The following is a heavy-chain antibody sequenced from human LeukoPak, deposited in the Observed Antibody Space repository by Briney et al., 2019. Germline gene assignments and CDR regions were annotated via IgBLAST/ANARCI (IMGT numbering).Heavy chain of an antibody. CDR3: ARDYYDSSGYYSSFFQH. D-gene: IGHD3-22*01. CDR1: GYTFTSYG. Sequence: ASVKVSCKASGYTFTSYGISWVRQAPGQGLEWMGWISAYNGNTNYAQKPQGRVTLTTDTSTSTAYMELRSLRSDDTAVYYCARDYYDSSGYYSSFFQHWGQGTLVTVSS. V-gene: IGHV1-18*01. J-gene: IGHJ1*01. CDR2: ISAYNGNT.